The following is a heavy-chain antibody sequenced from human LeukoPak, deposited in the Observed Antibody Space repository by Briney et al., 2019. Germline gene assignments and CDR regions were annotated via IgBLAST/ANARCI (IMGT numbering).Heavy chain of an antibody. Sequence: ASVKVSCKASGYTFTGYDINWVRQATGQGLEWMGWMNPNSGNTGYAQKFQGRVTMTRNTSISTAYMELSSLRSEDTAVYYCARTGFSSWGNWFDPWGQGTLVTVSS. J-gene: IGHJ5*02. V-gene: IGHV1-8*01. CDR3: ARTGFSSWGNWFDP. CDR2: MNPNSGNT. CDR1: GYTFTGYD. D-gene: IGHD6-13*01.